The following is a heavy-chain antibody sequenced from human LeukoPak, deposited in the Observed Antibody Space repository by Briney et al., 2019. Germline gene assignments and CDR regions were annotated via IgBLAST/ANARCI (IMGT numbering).Heavy chain of an antibody. D-gene: IGHD3-22*01. CDR1: GYTFTSYG. V-gene: IGHV1-18*01. CDR3: ARDLGDYYDSSGYPTPSPPDY. CDR2: ISAYNGNT. J-gene: IGHJ4*02. Sequence: ASVKVSCTAFGYTFTSYGISWVRQAPGQGLEWMGWISAYNGNTNYAQKLQGRVTMTTDTSTSTAYMELRSLRSDDTAVYYCARDLGDYYDSSGYPTPSPPDYWGQGTLVTVSS.